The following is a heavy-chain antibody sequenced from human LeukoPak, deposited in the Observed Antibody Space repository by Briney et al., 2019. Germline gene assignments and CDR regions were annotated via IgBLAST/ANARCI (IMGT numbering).Heavy chain of an antibody. CDR2: IHYSGNT. CDR1: GGSISTYY. D-gene: IGHD6-13*01. CDR3: ARGVAAPGTGGLSWFDP. V-gene: IGHV4-59*01. Sequence: SETLSLTCTVSGGSISTYYWAWIRQPPGKGLEWIGYIHYSGNTNYNPSLKSRVTISLDTSKNQFSLKLSFVTAADTAVYYCARGVAAPGTGGLSWFDPWGQGTLVTVSS. J-gene: IGHJ5*02.